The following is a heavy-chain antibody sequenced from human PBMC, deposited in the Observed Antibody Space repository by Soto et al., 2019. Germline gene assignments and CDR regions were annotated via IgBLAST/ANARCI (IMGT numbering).Heavy chain of an antibody. D-gene: IGHD3-22*01. Sequence: QVQLQESGPGLVKPSQTLSLTCTVSGDSISSGGYYWSWIRQHPGKGLEWIGYIYYSGTTYYNPSLDSRVTISADTSENQFSLKLNSVTAADTAVYYCASTYYNGSSGPFDYWGQGTLVTVSS. J-gene: IGHJ4*02. CDR1: GDSISSGGYY. CDR3: ASTYYNGSSGPFDY. V-gene: IGHV4-31*03. CDR2: IYYSGTT.